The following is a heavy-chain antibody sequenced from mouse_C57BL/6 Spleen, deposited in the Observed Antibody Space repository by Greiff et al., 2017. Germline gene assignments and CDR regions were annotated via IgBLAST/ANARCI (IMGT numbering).Heavy chain of an antibody. Sequence: QVQLQQSGAELVKPGASVKLSCKASGYTFTSYWMHWVKQRPGQGLEWIGMIHPNSGSTNYNEKFKSKATLTVDKSSSTAYMQLSSLTSEDSAVYYCARCSHSDYTRFAYWGQGTLVTVSA. D-gene: IGHD2-12*01. V-gene: IGHV1-64*01. CDR1: GYTFTSYW. J-gene: IGHJ3*01. CDR2: IHPNSGST. CDR3: ARCSHSDYTRFAY.